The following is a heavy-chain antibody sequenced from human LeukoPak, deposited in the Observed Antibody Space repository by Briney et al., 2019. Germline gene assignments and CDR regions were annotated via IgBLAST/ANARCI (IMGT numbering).Heavy chain of an antibody. CDR1: GGTFSSYA. Sequence: ASVKVSCKASGGTFSSYAISWVRQAPGQGLEWMGWIGTYKGNTNYAQMFQGRVTMTTGTSTSTAYMELKNLRSDDTAVYYCARTPGMVVVKTFYCMDVWGQGTTVTVSS. V-gene: IGHV1-18*01. J-gene: IGHJ6*02. CDR2: IGTYKGNT. D-gene: IGHD3-22*01. CDR3: ARTPGMVVVKTFYCMDV.